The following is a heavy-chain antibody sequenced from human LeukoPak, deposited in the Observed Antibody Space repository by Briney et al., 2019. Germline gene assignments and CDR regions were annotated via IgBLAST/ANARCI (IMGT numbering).Heavy chain of an antibody. CDR1: GGSITSSSHF. Sequence: PSETLSLTCTVSGGSITSSSHFWAWIRQPPGKGLEWIASIHYTGSTFYSPSLQSRVTISVDTSKNQFSLNLRSVTATDTAVYYCAREEASAGDYRGQGTLVTVSS. CDR2: IHYTGST. V-gene: IGHV4-39*01. CDR3: AREEASAGDY. J-gene: IGHJ4*02. D-gene: IGHD6-13*01.